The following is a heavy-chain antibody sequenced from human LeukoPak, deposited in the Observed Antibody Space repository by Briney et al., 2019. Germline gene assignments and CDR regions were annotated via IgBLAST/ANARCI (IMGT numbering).Heavy chain of an antibody. V-gene: IGHV1-69*05. CDR1: GCTFSSYG. J-gene: IGHJ4*02. CDR3: ARASTYYYDSSGYYYEDY. Sequence: ASVRVSCTGSGCTFSSYGSKRVWLAPGPGLEWKGGIIPIFGTANYAQKFQGRVTITTDESTSTAYMELSSLRSEDTAVYYCARASTYYYDSSGYYYEDYWGQRTLVTVSS. CDR2: IIPIFGTA. D-gene: IGHD3-22*01.